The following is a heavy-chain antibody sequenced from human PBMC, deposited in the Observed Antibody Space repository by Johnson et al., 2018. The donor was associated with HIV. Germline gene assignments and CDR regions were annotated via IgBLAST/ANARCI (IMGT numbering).Heavy chain of an antibody. J-gene: IGHJ3*02. Sequence: VQLVESGGGLVKPGGSLRLSCAASGFTFSDAWMTWVRQAPGKGLEWVSGINWNGGSTDYADSVKGRFTISRDNAKNSLYLQMKRLRAEDTALYYCARVGSSWRRDGAFDIWGQGTMVTVSS. V-gene: IGHV3-20*04. CDR3: ARVGSSWRRDGAFDI. CDR2: INWNGGST. CDR1: GFTFSDAW. D-gene: IGHD6-13*01.